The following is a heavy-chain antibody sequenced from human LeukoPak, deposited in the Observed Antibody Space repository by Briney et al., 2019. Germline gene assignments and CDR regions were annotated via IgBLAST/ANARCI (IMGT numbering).Heavy chain of an antibody. Sequence: SSETLSLTCTVSGVSISSSNSYWGWIRQPPGRGLEWIGSIYYSGNTYYNASLKSQVSISIDTSKNQFSLRLTSVTAADTALYYCAKDISSSGWYGYFQHWGQGTLVTVSS. CDR3: AKDISSSGWYGYFQH. J-gene: IGHJ1*01. CDR1: GVSISSSNSY. CDR2: IYYSGNT. D-gene: IGHD6-19*01. V-gene: IGHV4-39*02.